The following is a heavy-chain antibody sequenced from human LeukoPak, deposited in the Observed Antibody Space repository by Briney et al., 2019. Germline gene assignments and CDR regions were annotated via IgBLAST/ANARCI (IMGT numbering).Heavy chain of an antibody. CDR3: ARHVYYYDSSGYYEFDY. J-gene: IGHJ4*02. Sequence: SETLSLTCTVSGGSISSYYWSWIRQPPGKGLEWIAYISDIGSINYNPSLKSRVTISLDTSKNQFSLKLSSVTAADTAVYYCARHVYYYDSSGYYEFDYWGQGTLVTVSS. CDR2: ISDIGSI. CDR1: GGSISSYY. V-gene: IGHV4-59*08. D-gene: IGHD3-22*01.